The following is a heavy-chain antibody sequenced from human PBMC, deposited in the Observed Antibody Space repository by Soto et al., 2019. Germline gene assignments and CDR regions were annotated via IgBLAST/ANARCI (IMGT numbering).Heavy chain of an antibody. CDR1: GGTFSSYA. Sequence: QVQLVQSGPEVKKPGSSVQVSCKASGGTFSSYAISWVRQAPGHGLEWMGGIIPIFGTANYAQKFQGRVKITADEATSTAYMERSSLRSEDTAVYYCAREGIAAAGLDAFDIWGQGTMVTVSS. CDR3: AREGIAAAGLDAFDI. J-gene: IGHJ3*02. D-gene: IGHD6-13*01. CDR2: IIPIFGTA. V-gene: IGHV1-69*01.